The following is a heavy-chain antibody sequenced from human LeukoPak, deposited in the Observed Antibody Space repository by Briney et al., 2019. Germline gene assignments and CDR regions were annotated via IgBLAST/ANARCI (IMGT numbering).Heavy chain of an antibody. CDR2: ISGSGGST. J-gene: IGHJ4*02. D-gene: IGHD2/OR15-2a*01. V-gene: IGHV3-23*01. CDR3: AKDDEYSYAAFDY. CDR1: GFTFSSYA. Sequence: SGGSLRLSCAASGFTFSSYAMSWVRQAPGKGLEWVSAISGSGGSTYDADSVKGRFTISRGNSKNTLYLQMNSLRAEDTAVYYCAKDDEYSYAAFDYWGQGTLVTVSS.